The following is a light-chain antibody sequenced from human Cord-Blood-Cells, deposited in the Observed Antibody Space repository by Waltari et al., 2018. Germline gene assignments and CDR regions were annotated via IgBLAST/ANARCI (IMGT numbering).Light chain of an antibody. CDR1: SGHSRNT. Sequence: LVLSQLPSASASLGAPLKLTLTLSSGHSRNTTAWLQQQAERGPRYLMTANSDGPHSKGDDIPDRFSGSRFGAERYFTTASLQSEEEADYYGQTGGHGTCVFGGGTEVTVL. V-gene: IGLV4-69*01. CDR2: ANSDGPH. CDR3: QTGGHGTCV. J-gene: IGLJ3*02.